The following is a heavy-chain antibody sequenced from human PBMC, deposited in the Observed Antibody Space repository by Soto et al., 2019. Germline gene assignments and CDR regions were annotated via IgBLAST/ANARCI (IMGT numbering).Heavy chain of an antibody. Sequence: QVQLQQWGAGLLKPSETLSLTCAVYGGSFSGYYWSWIRQHPGKGLEWIGEINHSGSTNYNPSLKSRVTISVDTSKNQFYLKLSSVTAADTAVYYCARGSVYYGSGSLFDYWGQGTLVTVSS. CDR1: GGSFSGYY. D-gene: IGHD3-10*01. J-gene: IGHJ4*02. V-gene: IGHV4-34*01. CDR2: INHSGST. CDR3: ARGSVYYGSGSLFDY.